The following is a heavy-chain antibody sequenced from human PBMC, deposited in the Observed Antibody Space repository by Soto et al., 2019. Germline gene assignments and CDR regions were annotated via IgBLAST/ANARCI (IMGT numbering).Heavy chain of an antibody. Sequence: GSSVKVSCKASGYTFTSYAMHWVRQAPGQRLEWMGWINAGNGNTKYSQKFQGRVTITRDTSASTAYMELSSLRSEDTAVYYCAFSVDDSSGHGPYWGQGTLVTVSS. CDR3: AFSVDDSSGHGPY. D-gene: IGHD3-22*01. J-gene: IGHJ4*02. CDR1: GYTFTSYA. CDR2: INAGNGNT. V-gene: IGHV1-3*01.